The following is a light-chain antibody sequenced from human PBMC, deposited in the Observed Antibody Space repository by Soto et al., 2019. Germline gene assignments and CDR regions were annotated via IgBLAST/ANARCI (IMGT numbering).Light chain of an antibody. CDR1: NIGSVS. CDR2: DDT. CDR3: QAYDYSLTASV. V-gene: IGLV3-21*02. J-gene: IGLJ3*02. Sequence: SYVLTQPPSVSVAPGQTATITCGGDNIGSVSVHWYQQRAGQAPILVIFDDTDRPSGIPVRFSGSNSGTSASLAITGLQAEDEADYYCQAYDYSLTASVFGGGTKLTVL.